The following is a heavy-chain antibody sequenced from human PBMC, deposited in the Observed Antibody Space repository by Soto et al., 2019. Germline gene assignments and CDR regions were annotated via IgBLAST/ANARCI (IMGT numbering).Heavy chain of an antibody. J-gene: IGHJ6*03. D-gene: IGHD3-3*01. V-gene: IGHV1-8*01. CDR3: ARGVYYDFRSGYYYPYYYYMDV. CDR2: MNPNSGNT. Sequence: GPSVKVSCKASVYTFNSYDINRVRTDTGQGLERMGWMNPNSGNTGYAQKFQGRVTMTRNTSISTAYMELSSLRSEDTAVYYCARGVYYDFRSGYYYPYYYYMDVWGKGTTVTVSS. CDR1: VYTFNSYD.